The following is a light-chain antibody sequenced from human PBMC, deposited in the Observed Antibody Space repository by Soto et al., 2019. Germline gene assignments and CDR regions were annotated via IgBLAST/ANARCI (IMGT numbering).Light chain of an antibody. CDR2: DTS. V-gene: IGKV3-15*01. CDR3: QEYLQWPPGM. Sequence: EIVMTQSPATLSVSPGERATLSCRASRSVSSNLAWYQQRPGQAPRVLIYDTSTRAPGISARFSGSGSGTEFTLTISTLQSEDFAVYYCQEYLQWPPGMFGQGTKVDIK. CDR1: RSVSSN. J-gene: IGKJ1*01.